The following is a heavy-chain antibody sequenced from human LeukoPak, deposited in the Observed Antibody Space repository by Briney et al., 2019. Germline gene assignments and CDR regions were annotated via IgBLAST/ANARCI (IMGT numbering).Heavy chain of an antibody. V-gene: IGHV5-51*01. CDR1: GYSFTIYW. CDR3: ARLGGVVLYYYYYMDV. CDR2: IYPGDSDT. J-gene: IGHJ6*03. D-gene: IGHD3-3*01. Sequence: GESLKISCKGSGYSFTIYWIAWVRQMPGKGLEWMGIIYPGDSDTRYSPSFQGQVTISADKSISTAYLQWSSLKASDTAMYYCARLGGVVLYYYYYMDVWGKGTTVTVSS.